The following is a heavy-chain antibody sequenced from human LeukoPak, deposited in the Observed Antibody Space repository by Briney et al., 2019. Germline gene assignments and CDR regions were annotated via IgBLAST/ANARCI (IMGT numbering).Heavy chain of an antibody. CDR1: GGSISSSDW. D-gene: IGHD6-13*01. V-gene: IGHV4-4*02. CDR2: IYHSGST. J-gene: IGHJ5*02. CDR3: AKQQLANWFDP. Sequence: SETLSLTCAVSGGSISSSDWWSWVRQPPGRGLEWIGEIYHSGSTNYNPSLKSRVTISVDTSKNQFSLELSSVTAADTAVYYCAKQQLANWFDPWGQGTLVTVSS.